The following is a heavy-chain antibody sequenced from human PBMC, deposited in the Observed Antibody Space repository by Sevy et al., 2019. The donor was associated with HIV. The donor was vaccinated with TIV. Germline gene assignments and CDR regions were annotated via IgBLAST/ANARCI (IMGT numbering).Heavy chain of an antibody. CDR2: IKSKTDGGTT. CDR3: TTDSKKRGLYALLDY. Sequence: GGSLRLSCAASGFTFCNAWMSWVRQAPGKGLEWVGRIKSKTDGGTTDYAAPVKGRFTISRDDSKNTLYLQMNSLKTEDTAIYYCTTDSKKRGLYALLDYWGQGTLVTVSS. CDR1: GFTFCNAW. J-gene: IGHJ4*02. V-gene: IGHV3-15*01. D-gene: IGHD2-2*01.